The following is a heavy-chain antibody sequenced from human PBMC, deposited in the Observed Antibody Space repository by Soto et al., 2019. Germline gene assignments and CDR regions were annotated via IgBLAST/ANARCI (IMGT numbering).Heavy chain of an antibody. Sequence: GASVKVSCKASGGTFSSYAISWVRQAPGQGLEWMGGIIPIFGTANYAQKFQGRVTITADKSTSTAYMELSSLRSEDTAVYYCASDGVVVVPATSDPYYYGMDVWGRGTTVTVSS. CDR3: ASDGVVVVPATSDPYYYGMDV. D-gene: IGHD2-2*01. V-gene: IGHV1-69*06. CDR1: GGTFSSYA. J-gene: IGHJ6*02. CDR2: IIPIFGTA.